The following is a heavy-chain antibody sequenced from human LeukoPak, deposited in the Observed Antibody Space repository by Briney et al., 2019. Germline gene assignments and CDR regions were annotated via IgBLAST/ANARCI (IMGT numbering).Heavy chain of an antibody. CDR1: GGSFSGYY. J-gene: IGHJ5*02. CDR3: AKSLYGSGSYYNWFDP. V-gene: IGHV4-34*01. D-gene: IGHD3-10*01. CDR2: INHSGST. Sequence: SETLSLTCAVYGGSFSGYYWSWIRQPPGKGLEWIGEINHSGSTNYNPSLKSRVTISVDTSKNQFSLKLSSVTAADTAVYYCAKSLYGSGSYYNWFDPWGQGTLVTVSS.